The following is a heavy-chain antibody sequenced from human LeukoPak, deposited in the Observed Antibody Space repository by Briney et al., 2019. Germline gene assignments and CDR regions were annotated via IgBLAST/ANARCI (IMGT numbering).Heavy chain of an antibody. J-gene: IGHJ6*03. Sequence: GGSLRLSCAASGFTFNSYGMHWVRQAPGKGLEWVSYISSSGSTIYYADSVKGRFTISRDNAKNSLYLQMNSLRAEDTAVYYCARGPYCSSTSCYAKPVGGYYYYYMDVWGKGTTVTVSS. CDR2: ISSSGSTI. V-gene: IGHV3-48*04. CDR3: ARGPYCSSTSCYAKPVGGYYYYYMDV. CDR1: GFTFNSYG. D-gene: IGHD2-2*01.